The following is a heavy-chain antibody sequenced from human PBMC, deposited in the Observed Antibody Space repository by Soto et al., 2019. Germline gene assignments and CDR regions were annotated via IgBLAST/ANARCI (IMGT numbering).Heavy chain of an antibody. CDR1: GFTASSKY. CDR2: IYSGGST. V-gene: IGHV3-66*04. J-gene: IGHJ3*02. Sequence: PGESLKISCAASGFTASSKYMSWVRQAPGKGLEWVSVIYSGGSTYYADSVKGRFTISRDNSKNTLYLQMNSLRAEDTAVYYCARPLDLCAAFDIWGQGTMVTGSS. CDR3: ARPLDLCAAFDI.